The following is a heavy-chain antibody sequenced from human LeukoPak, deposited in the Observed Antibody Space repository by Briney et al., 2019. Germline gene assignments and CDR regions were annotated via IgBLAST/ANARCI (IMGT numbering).Heavy chain of an antibody. J-gene: IGHJ4*02. CDR1: GFTFSSYA. Sequence: GGPLRLSCAASGFTFSSYAMSWVRQAPGKGLEWVSAISGSGGSTYYADSVKGRFTISRDNSKNTLYLQMNSLRAEDTAVYYCAKDWTHSGDRDNFDYWGQGTLVTVSS. CDR2: ISGSGGST. D-gene: IGHD2-21*02. CDR3: AKDWTHSGDRDNFDY. V-gene: IGHV3-23*01.